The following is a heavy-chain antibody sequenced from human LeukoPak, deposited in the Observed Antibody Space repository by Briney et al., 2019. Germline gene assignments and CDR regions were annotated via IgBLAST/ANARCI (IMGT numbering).Heavy chain of an antibody. CDR1: GYTLTELS. J-gene: IGHJ6*03. D-gene: IGHD3-10*01. CDR3: ARVDSYGSGSYYTGRYMDV. Sequence: ASVKVSCKVSGYTLTELSMHWVRQAPGKGLEWMGGFDPEDGETIYAQKFQGRVTMTRDTSISTAYMELSRLRSDDTAVYYCARVDSYGSGSYYTGRYMDVWGKGTTVTVSS. CDR2: FDPEDGET. V-gene: IGHV1-24*01.